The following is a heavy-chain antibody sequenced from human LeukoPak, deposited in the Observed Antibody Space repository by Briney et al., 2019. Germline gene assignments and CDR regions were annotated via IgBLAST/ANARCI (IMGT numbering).Heavy chain of an antibody. V-gene: IGHV3-21*01. CDR1: GFTFSSYS. J-gene: IGHJ3*02. CDR2: ISSSSSYI. D-gene: IGHD3-22*01. Sequence: GGSLRLSCAASGFTFSSYSMNWVRQAPGKGLEWVSSISSSSSYIYYADSVKGRFTISRDNAKNSLYLQMNSLRAEDTAVYYCARDWSDSSGSAFDIWGQGTMVTVSS. CDR3: ARDWSDSSGSAFDI.